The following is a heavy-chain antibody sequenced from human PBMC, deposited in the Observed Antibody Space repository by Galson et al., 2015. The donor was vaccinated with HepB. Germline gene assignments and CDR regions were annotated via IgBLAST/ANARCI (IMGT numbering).Heavy chain of an antibody. CDR1: GFTFSYYA. Sequence: SLRLSCAASGFTFSYYAMSWVRQAPGKGLEWISAITPSGDNTYSADSMKGRFTISGDSSRNTLFLQMNNLRADDTAIYFCAKVFPEKTDGWYRQALYYFDSWGQGTRVTVSS. CDR3: AKVFPEKTDGWYRQALYYFDS. V-gene: IGHV3-23*01. J-gene: IGHJ4*02. CDR2: ITPSGDNT. D-gene: IGHD6-19*01.